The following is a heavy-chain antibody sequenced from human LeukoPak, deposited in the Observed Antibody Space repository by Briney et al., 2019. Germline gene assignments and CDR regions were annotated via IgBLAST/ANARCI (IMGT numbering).Heavy chain of an antibody. CDR2: IYYTGST. J-gene: IGHJ3*02. CDR3: ARGTFCGTDWRFGGGLDI. D-gene: IGHD2-21*02. Sequence: SETLSLTCTVSGGSISSGGYFWSWIRQHPEKGLEWIGYIYYTGSTYYNTSLESQSSISFDTSRTQFSLRLSSVTAADTAVYYCARGTFCGTDWRFGGGLDIWGQGIMATVSS. V-gene: IGHV4-31*01. CDR1: GGSISSGGYF.